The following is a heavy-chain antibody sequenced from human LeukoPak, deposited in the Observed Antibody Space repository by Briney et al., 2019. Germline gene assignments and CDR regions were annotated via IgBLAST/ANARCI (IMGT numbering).Heavy chain of an antibody. CDR1: GFTFGAFG. CDR2: ISGYIAAA. Sequence: ASVRVSCKASGFTFGAFGISWVRQAPGQGLEWVGYISGYIAAANYAQKFQDRVTMTTDRSTNTAYLELVSLRPDDTAVYYCGRGKDSYYSGVDVWGQGTTVTVSS. D-gene: IGHD3-10*01. CDR3: GRGKDSYYSGVDV. J-gene: IGHJ6*02. V-gene: IGHV1-18*01.